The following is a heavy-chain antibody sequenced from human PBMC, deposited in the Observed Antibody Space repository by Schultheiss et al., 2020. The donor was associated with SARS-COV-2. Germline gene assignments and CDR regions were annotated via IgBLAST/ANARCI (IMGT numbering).Heavy chain of an antibody. CDR3: ASYHRSYHYFDY. Sequence: GGSLRLSCAASGFTFSGSAMHWVRQASGKGLEWVGRIRSKANSYATAYAASVKGRFTISRDDSKNTAYLQMNSLKTEDTAVYYCASYHRSYHYFDYWGQGTLVTVSS. CDR2: IRSKANSYAT. J-gene: IGHJ4*02. V-gene: IGHV3-73*01. CDR1: GFTFSGSA. D-gene: IGHD1-26*01.